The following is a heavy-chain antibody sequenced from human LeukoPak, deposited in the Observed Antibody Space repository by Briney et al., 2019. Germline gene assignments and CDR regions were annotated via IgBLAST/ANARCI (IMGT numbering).Heavy chain of an antibody. CDR2: IYYSGST. CDR3: AIAGGWYAFDI. D-gene: IGHD3-16*01. J-gene: IGHJ3*02. V-gene: IGHV4-59*12. CDR1: GGSISSYY. Sequence: SETLSLTCTVSGGSISSYYWSWIRQPPGKGLEWIGYIYYSGSTNYNPSLKSRVTISVDTSKNQFSLKLSSVTAADTAVYYCAIAGGWYAFDIWGQGTMVIVSS.